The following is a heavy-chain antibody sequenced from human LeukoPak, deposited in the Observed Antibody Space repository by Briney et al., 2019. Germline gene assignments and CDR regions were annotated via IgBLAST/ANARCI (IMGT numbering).Heavy chain of an antibody. CDR1: GFTFGDYA. V-gene: IGHV3-49*04. D-gene: IGHD3-10*01. J-gene: IGHJ4*02. CDR2: IRSKTYGGTT. CDR3: IREAWYGSGSYYEKVFDY. Sequence: PGRSLRLSCTASGFTFGDYAMSWVRQAPGKGLEWVGFIRSKTYGGTTEYDASVKGRFTISRDDSKSIAYLQMNSLKTEDTAVYYCIREAWYGSGSYYEKVFDYWGQGTLVTVSS.